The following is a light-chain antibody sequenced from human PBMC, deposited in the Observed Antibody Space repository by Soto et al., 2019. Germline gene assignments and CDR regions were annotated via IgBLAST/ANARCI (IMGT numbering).Light chain of an antibody. J-gene: IGLJ1*01. CDR2: DVS. Sequence: QSALTQPASVSGSPGQSITISCTGTSSEVGGYNYVSWYQPHPGKAPKLMIYDVSNRPAGVSNRFSGSKSGNTASLTISGLQAEDEADYYCSSYTSSSTLYVFGTGTKVTVL. CDR3: SSYTSSSTLYV. CDR1: SSEVGGYNY. V-gene: IGLV2-14*03.